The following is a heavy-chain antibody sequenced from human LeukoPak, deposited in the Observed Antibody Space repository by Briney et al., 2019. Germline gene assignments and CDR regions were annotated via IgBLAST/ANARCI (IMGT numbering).Heavy chain of an antibody. D-gene: IGHD1-20*01. V-gene: IGHV1-69*05. CDR3: AREAPYNWNDDAFDI. Sequence: SVKVSCKASGGTFSSYAISWVRRAPGQGLEWMGRIIPIFGTANYAQKFRGRVTITTDESTSTAYMELSSLRSEDTAVYYCAREAPYNWNDDAFDIWGQGTMVTVSS. CDR1: GGTFSSYA. CDR2: IIPIFGTA. J-gene: IGHJ3*02.